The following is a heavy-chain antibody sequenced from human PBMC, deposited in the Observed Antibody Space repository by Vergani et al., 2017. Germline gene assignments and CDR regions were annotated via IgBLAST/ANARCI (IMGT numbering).Heavy chain of an antibody. CDR1: GFTFSSYA. CDR2: ISYDGSNK. J-gene: IGHJ3*02. CDR3: ARVATRVARENDAFDI. D-gene: IGHD5-12*01. Sequence: VQLLESGGGLVQPGGSLRLSCAASGFTFSSYAMHWVRQAPGKGLEWVAVISYDGSNKYYADSVKGRFTISRDNSKNTLYLQMNSLRAEDTAVYYCARVATRVARENDAFDIWGQGTMVTVSS. V-gene: IGHV3-30-3*01.